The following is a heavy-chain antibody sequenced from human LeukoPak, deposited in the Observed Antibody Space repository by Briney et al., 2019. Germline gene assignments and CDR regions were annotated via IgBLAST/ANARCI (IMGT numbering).Heavy chain of an antibody. CDR1: GFTFSTFA. CDR3: ARSPGPGDSTFPYYYYMDV. J-gene: IGHJ6*03. Sequence: PGGSLRLSCAASGFTFSTFAMIWVRQPPGKGLEWVSSIFPSGGEIHYADSVRGRFTISRDNSKSTLSLQMNSLRAEDTAVYYCARSPGPGDSTFPYYYYMDVWGKGTTVTVSS. D-gene: IGHD4-17*01. V-gene: IGHV3-23*01. CDR2: IFPSGGEI.